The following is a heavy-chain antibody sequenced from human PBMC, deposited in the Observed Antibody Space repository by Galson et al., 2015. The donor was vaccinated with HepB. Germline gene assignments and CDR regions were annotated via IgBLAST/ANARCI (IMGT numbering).Heavy chain of an antibody. J-gene: IGHJ4*02. CDR3: ARAQGILWFGELGD. D-gene: IGHD3-10*01. V-gene: IGHV1-69*02. CDR1: GGTFSSYT. CDR2: IIPILGIA. Sequence: SVKVSCKASGGTFSSYTISWVRQAPGQGLEWMGRIIPILGIANYAQKFQGRVTITADKSTSTACMELSSLRSEDTAVYYCARAQGILWFGELGDWGQGTLVTVSS.